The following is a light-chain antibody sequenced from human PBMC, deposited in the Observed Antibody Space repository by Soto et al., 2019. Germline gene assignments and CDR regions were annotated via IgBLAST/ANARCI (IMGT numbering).Light chain of an antibody. CDR3: QQRSNWPPMYT. CDR1: QSVSSY. J-gene: IGKJ2*01. CDR2: GAS. V-gene: IGKV3-11*01. Sequence: EIVLTQSPATLSLSPGERATLSCRASQSVSSYLAWYQQKPGQAPRLLIYGASNRATGTPARFSGSGSGTDFTLTINSLEPEDFALYYCQQRSNWPPMYTFGQGTKLEIK.